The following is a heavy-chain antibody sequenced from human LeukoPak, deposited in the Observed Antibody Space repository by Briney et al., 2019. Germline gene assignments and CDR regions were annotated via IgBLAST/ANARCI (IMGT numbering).Heavy chain of an antibody. J-gene: IGHJ3*02. V-gene: IGHV4-34*01. CDR3: ARGPCIVGATTYTPARGAFDI. Sequence: SETLSLTCAVYGGSFSGYYWSWIRQPPGKGLEWIGEINHSGSTNYNPSFKSRVTISVDTSKNQFSLKLSSVTAADTAVYYCARGPCIVGATTYTPARGAFDIWGQGTMVTVSS. D-gene: IGHD1-26*01. CDR2: INHSGST. CDR1: GGSFSGYY.